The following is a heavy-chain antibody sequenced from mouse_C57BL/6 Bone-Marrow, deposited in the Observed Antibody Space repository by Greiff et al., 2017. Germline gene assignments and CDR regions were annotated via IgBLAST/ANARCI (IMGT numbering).Heavy chain of an antibody. D-gene: IGHD1-1*01. CDR3: ARGDYGRGFAY. Sequence: QVQLQQPGAELVRPGTSVKLSCKASGYTFTSYWMHWVKQRPGQGLEWIGVIDPSDSYTNYNQQFKGKATLTVDTSSSTAYMQISSLTSEDSAVYYCARGDYGRGFAYWGQGTLVTVSA. CDR1: GYTFTSYW. CDR2: IDPSDSYT. J-gene: IGHJ3*01. V-gene: IGHV1-59*01.